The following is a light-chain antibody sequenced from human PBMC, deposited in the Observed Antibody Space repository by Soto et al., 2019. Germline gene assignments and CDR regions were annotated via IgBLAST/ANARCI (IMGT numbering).Light chain of an antibody. V-gene: IGKV1-39*01. CDR3: QQSSSTPHT. J-gene: IGKJ2*01. CDR1: QTINNY. CDR2: SAS. Sequence: DIQMTQSPSSLSASLGDRVTITCRASQTINNYLHWYQQRPGEAPKLLIYSASNLQTGVPPRFSGSGSGTHFTLTISSIQPEDFATYYCQQSSSTPHTFGQGTKVDIK.